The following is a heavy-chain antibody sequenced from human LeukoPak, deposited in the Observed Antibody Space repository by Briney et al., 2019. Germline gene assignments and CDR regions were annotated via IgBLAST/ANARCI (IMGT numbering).Heavy chain of an antibody. CDR3: VRAAPRDCSSTSCSLFDS. CDR1: GFTFNNHA. D-gene: IGHD2-2*01. J-gene: IGHJ4*02. Sequence: GGSLRLSCVGSGFTFNNHAMSWVRQAPRKGLEWVSGIRISGGATYYADSVKGRFTISRDTSKDTLYLQMHSLRAEDTAVYYCVRAAPRDCSSTSCSLFDSWGQGTLVTVSS. V-gene: IGHV3-23*01. CDR2: IRISGGAT.